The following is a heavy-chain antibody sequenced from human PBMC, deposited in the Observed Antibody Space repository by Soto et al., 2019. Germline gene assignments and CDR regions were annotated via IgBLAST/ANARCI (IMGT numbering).Heavy chain of an antibody. CDR1: GGSFSGYY. CDR2: INHSGST. D-gene: IGHD3-22*01. V-gene: IGHV4-34*01. J-gene: IGHJ6*02. CDR3: ARGVIVVVKSPWTYYYYYYGMDV. Sequence: PSETLSLTCAVYGGSFSGYYWSWIRQPPGKGLEWIGEINHSGSTNYNPSLKSRVTISVDTSKNQFSLKLSSVTAADTAVYYCARGVIVVVKSPWTYYYYYYGMDVWGLGTTVTVSS.